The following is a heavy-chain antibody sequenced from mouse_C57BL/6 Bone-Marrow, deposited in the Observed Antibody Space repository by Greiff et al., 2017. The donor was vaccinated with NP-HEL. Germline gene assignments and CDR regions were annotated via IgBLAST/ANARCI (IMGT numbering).Heavy chain of an antibody. CDR1: GYTFTSYD. V-gene: IGHV1-85*01. J-gene: IGHJ3*01. D-gene: IGHD1-1*01. CDR2: IYPRDGST. Sequence: QVQLKQSGPELVKPGASVKLSCKASGYTFTSYDINWVKQRPGQGLEWIGWIYPRDGSTKYNEKFKGKATLTVDTSSSTAYMELHSLTSEDSAVYFCARKTIITTVVATPFAYWGQGTLVTVSA. CDR3: ARKTIITTVVATPFAY.